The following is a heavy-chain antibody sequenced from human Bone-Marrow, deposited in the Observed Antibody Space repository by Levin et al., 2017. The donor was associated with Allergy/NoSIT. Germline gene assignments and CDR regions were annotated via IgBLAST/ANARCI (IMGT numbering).Heavy chain of an antibody. CDR3: ARDRFGAPTY. CDR2: IYSGGSI. CDR1: GLIVSSHY. Sequence: GESLKISCAGSGLIVSSHYMSWVRQAPGKGLEWVSVIYSGGSIYYSESVKGRFTISRDSSTNTVSLQMNSLRVGDTAVYYCARDRFGAPTYWGQGTLVTVSS. J-gene: IGHJ4*02. D-gene: IGHD3-10*01. V-gene: IGHV3-53*01.